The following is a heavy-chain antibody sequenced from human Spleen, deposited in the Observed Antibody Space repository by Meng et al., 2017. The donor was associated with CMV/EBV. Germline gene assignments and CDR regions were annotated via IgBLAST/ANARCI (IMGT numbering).Heavy chain of an antibody. J-gene: IGHJ4*02. CDR3: ARDRGMAGTIIDY. CDR2: IRNKVNSYAT. V-gene: IGHV3-73*01. CDR1: GFTFSDSA. D-gene: IGHD1-1*01. Sequence: GESLKISCSASGFTFSDSALHWVRQASGKGLEWVGRIRNKVNSYATVYAASVEGRFTISRDDSKNTAYLQMSSLRSDDTAVYYCARDRGMAGTIIDYWGQGTLVTVSS.